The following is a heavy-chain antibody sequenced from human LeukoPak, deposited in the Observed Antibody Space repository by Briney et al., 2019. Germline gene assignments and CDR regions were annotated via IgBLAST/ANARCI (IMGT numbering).Heavy chain of an antibody. Sequence: ASVKVSCKVSGYTLTELSMHWVRQAPGKGLEWMGGFDPEDGETIYAQKFQGRVTMTRDTSTSTVYMELSSLRSEDTAVYYCARGGSSKGNFDYWGQGTLVTVSS. D-gene: IGHD6-6*01. V-gene: IGHV1-24*01. J-gene: IGHJ4*02. CDR3: ARGGSSKGNFDY. CDR2: FDPEDGET. CDR1: GYTLTELS.